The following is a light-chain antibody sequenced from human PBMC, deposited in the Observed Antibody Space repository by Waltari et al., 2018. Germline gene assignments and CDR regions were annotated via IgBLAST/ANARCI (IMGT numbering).Light chain of an antibody. V-gene: IGKV3-20*01. J-gene: IGKJ5*01. CDR2: AAS. CDR1: QSVSSNY. CDR3: QQYGSTLIT. Sequence: EIVLTQSPGTLSLSLGERVTLSCRASQSVSSNYLAWYQQKPGQAPRLLIYAASNRATGIPDRFSGRGSGTGFTLTISSLEPEDSAVYYCQQYGSTLITFGQGTRLEIK.